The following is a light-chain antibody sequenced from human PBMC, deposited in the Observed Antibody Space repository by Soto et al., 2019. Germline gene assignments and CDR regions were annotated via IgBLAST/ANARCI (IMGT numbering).Light chain of an antibody. CDR2: DVS. Sequence: QSALTQPASVSGSPGQSITISCTGTSSDVGAYNYVSWYQQHPGKAPKLMIFDVSDRPSGVSNRFSGSKSGNTASLTISGLKAEEGADYYGRPNTGSNRIVFGGGTQLTVL. CDR1: SSDVGAYNY. J-gene: IGLJ7*01. CDR3: RPNTGSNRIV. V-gene: IGLV2-14*01.